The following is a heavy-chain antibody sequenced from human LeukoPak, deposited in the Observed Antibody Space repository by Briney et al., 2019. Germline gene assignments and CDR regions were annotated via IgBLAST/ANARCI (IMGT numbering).Heavy chain of an antibody. CDR3: ARSSSIAFMDV. Sequence: PSETLSLTCTVSGGSISGSDYYWTWIRQPPGKGLEWIASIYYSGNTLYNPSLKSRVTMSVDTSKNQFSLKLSSVTAADTAVYYCARSSSIAFMDVWGQGTTVTVSS. V-gene: IGHV4-39*07. CDR1: GGSISGSDYY. CDR2: IYYSGNT. J-gene: IGHJ6*02. D-gene: IGHD6-6*01.